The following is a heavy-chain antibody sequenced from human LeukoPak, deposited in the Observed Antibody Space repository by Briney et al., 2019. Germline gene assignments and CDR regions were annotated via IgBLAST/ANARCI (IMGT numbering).Heavy chain of an antibody. D-gene: IGHD3-16*01. CDR1: GFTFSGYW. J-gene: IGHJ3*02. CDR2: INSDGSAT. V-gene: IGHV3-74*01. Sequence: PGGSLRLSCAASGFTFSGYWMHWVRLGPGKGLVWVSRINSDGSATTYADSVKGRFTISRDNAKNTLYLQMSSLRAEDTALCYCARAYDYVGDAFDIWGQGTMVTVSS. CDR3: ARAYDYVGDAFDI.